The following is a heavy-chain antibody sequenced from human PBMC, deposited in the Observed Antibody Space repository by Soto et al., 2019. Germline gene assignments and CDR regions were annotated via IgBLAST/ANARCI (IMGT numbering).Heavy chain of an antibody. CDR2: ISAYNGNT. J-gene: IGHJ6*02. CDR3: ARNWGCSGGSCYPLLGYYGMDV. V-gene: IGHV1-18*04. D-gene: IGHD2-15*01. Sequence: GASVKVSCKASGYTFTGYYMHWVRQAPGQGLEWMGWISAYNGNTNYAQKLQGRVTMTTDTSTSTAYMELRSLRSDDTAVYYCARNWGCSGGSCYPLLGYYGMDVWGQGTTVTVSS. CDR1: GYTFTGYY.